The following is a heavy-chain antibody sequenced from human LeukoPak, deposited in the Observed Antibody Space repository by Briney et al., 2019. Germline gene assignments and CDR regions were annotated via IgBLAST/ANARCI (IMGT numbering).Heavy chain of an antibody. CDR2: IYRSGAT. CDR1: GDSFSGNNY. V-gene: IGHV4-4*02. CDR3: ARNSGYSDLNY. D-gene: IGHD3-22*01. Sequence: KPSETLSLTCAVSGDSFSGNNYWTWVRQPPGKGLEWIGEIYRSGATNYNPSLKSRVTVSQDKSENQFSLKLNSVTAADTAIYYCARNSGYSDLNYWGQGVLVTVSS. J-gene: IGHJ4*02.